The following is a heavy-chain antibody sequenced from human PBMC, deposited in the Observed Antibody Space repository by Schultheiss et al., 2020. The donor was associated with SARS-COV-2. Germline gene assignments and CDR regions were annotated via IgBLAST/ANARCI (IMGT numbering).Heavy chain of an antibody. CDR1: GYTFTSYG. V-gene: IGHV1-2*02. Sequence: ASVKVSCKASGYTFTSYGISWVRQAPGQGLEWMGWINPRSGGTNYAQKFQGRVTMTRDTSISAAYMELTRLSSDDTAIYYCARGDTAMVNWYFDLWGRGTLVTVSS. CDR2: INPRSGGT. CDR3: ARGDTAMVNWYFDL. D-gene: IGHD5-18*01. J-gene: IGHJ2*01.